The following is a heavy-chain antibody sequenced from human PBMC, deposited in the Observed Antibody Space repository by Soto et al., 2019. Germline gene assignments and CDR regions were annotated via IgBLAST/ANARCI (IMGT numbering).Heavy chain of an antibody. Sequence: PSETLSFTCTVSDGSSSSSGYYLGGFRQPPGKGLEWIGSIYYSGSTYYNPSLKSRVTISVDTSKNQFSLRPSFVTAAETAVYYCARHGPPARPHGMHVWGPGTTVT. J-gene: IGHJ6*01. CDR2: IYYSGST. CDR3: ARHGPPARPHGMHV. CDR1: DGSSSSSGYY. V-gene: IGHV4-39*01.